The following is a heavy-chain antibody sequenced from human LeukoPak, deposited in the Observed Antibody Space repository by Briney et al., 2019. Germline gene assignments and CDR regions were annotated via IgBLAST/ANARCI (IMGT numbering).Heavy chain of an antibody. Sequence: PGGSLRLSCAASGFTFSSYSMSWVRQAPGKGLEWVSAISGSGGGTYYADSVKGRFTISRDNSKNTLYLQMNSLRAEDTAVYYCAKAPYYDFWSGYQMYYFDYWGQGTLVTVSS. CDR3: AKAPYYDFWSGYQMYYFDY. J-gene: IGHJ4*02. V-gene: IGHV3-23*01. CDR2: ISGSGGGT. CDR1: GFTFSSYS. D-gene: IGHD3-3*01.